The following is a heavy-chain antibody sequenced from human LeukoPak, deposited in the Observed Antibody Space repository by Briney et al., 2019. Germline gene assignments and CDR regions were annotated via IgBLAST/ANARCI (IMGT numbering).Heavy chain of an antibody. CDR3: ARVREGDYGDFYFDY. V-gene: IGHV1-69*04. CDR2: IIPIFGIA. Sequence: HGASVKVSCKASGGTFSSYAISWVRQAPGQGLEWMGRIIPIFGIANYAQKFQGRVTITADKSTSTAYMELSSLRSEDTAVYYCARVREGDYGDFYFDYWGQGTLVTVSS. J-gene: IGHJ4*02. D-gene: IGHD4-17*01. CDR1: GGTFSSYA.